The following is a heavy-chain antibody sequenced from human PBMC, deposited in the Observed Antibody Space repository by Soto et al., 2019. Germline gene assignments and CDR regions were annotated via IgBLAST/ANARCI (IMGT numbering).Heavy chain of an antibody. J-gene: IGHJ4*02. CDR1: GMTFNNHG. V-gene: IGHV3-23*01. D-gene: IGHD5-18*01. Sequence: EVPLLESGGGLVQPGGSLRLSCVASGMTFNNHGMGWVRQAPGKGLEWVSSISESGATTYYGDPVKGRFTITRDNSNNTLYLQMNSLRVEDTAVYFCARVPRGYTYAPTDYWGQGTLVTVSS. CDR3: ARVPRGYTYAPTDY. CDR2: ISESGATT.